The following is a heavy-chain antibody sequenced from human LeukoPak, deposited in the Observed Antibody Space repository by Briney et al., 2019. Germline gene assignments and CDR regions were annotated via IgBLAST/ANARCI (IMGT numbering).Heavy chain of an antibody. CDR1: GFTFSSYS. CDR2: ISSSSSYI. CDR3: ARPFGYSSGRRWSDP. Sequence: PGGSLRLSCAASGFTFSSYSMNWVRQAPGKGLEWVSSISSSSSYIYYADSVKGRFTISRDNAKNSLYLQMNSLRAEDTAVYYCARPFGYSSGRRWSDPWGQGTLVTVSS. J-gene: IGHJ5*02. V-gene: IGHV3-21*01. D-gene: IGHD6-19*01.